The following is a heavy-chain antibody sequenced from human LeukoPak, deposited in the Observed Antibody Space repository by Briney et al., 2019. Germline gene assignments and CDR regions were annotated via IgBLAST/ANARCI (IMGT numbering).Heavy chain of an antibody. J-gene: IGHJ4*02. V-gene: IGHV1-24*01. CDR1: GYTFTSYG. CDR3: ATELYDFWSGYYRY. D-gene: IGHD3-3*01. CDR2: FDPEDGET. Sequence: ASVKVSCKASGYTFTSYGISWVRQAPGKGLEWMGGFDPEDGETIYAQKFQGRVTMTEDTSTDTAYMELSSLRSEDTAVYYCATELYDFWSGYYRYWGQGTLVTVSS.